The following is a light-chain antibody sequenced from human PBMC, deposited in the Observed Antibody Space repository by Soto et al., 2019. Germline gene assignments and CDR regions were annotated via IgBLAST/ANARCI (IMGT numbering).Light chain of an antibody. CDR2: VVT. Sequence: QSALTQPASVSGSPGQSITISCTGTSTDIGSYNFVSWYQQHPGKAPKLMIYVVTDRPSEVSNRFSGSKSGNTASLSISGLQSDDEADYYCSSYTSSRTWVLGGGTKVTVL. J-gene: IGLJ3*02. V-gene: IGLV2-14*03. CDR1: STDIGSYNF. CDR3: SSYTSSRTWV.